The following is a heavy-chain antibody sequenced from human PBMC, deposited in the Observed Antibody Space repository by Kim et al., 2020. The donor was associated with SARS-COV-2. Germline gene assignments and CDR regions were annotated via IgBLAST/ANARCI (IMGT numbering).Heavy chain of an antibody. CDR3: AREGTSRNCCHY. D-gene: IGHD2-2*01. Sequence: GGSLRLSCAASGYTFSSYSMHWVRQAPGKGLVWVSRINSDGSTTNYADSVKGRFTISRDNAKNTLYLQMNSLRAEDTAVYHCAREGTSRNCCHYWGKGPRVTVSA. J-gene: IGHJ4*02. CDR1: GYTFSSYS. CDR2: INSDGSTT. V-gene: IGHV3-74*01.